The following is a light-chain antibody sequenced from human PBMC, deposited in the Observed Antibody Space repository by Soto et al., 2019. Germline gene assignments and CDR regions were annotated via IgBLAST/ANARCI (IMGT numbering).Light chain of an antibody. CDR1: SSDVGGYNY. CDR2: DVS. Sequence: QSALTQPASVSGAPGQSITISCTGTSSDVGGYNYVSWYQQHPGKAPKLMIYDVSNRPSGVSNRFSGSKSGNTACLTTSGRQAEDEADYYCSSYTSSSTLYVFGTGTKLTV. J-gene: IGLJ1*01. CDR3: SSYTSSSTLYV. V-gene: IGLV2-14*01.